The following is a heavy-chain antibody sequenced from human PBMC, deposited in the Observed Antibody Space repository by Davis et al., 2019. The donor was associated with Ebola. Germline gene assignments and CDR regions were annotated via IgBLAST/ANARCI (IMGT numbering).Heavy chain of an antibody. Sequence: SVKVSCKASGGTFSSYAISWVRQAPGQGLEWMGGIIPIFGTANYAKKFQDRLTITADKSTNTAYMELSSLRSEDTAVYFCARDGCSNISCYPGDYWGQGTLVSVSS. D-gene: IGHD2-2*01. J-gene: IGHJ4*02. CDR3: ARDGCSNISCYPGDY. CDR1: GGTFSSYA. CDR2: IIPIFGTA. V-gene: IGHV1-69*06.